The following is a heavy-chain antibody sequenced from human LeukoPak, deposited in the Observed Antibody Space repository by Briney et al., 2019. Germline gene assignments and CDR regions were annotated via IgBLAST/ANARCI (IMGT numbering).Heavy chain of an antibody. CDR2: VSYDGSNK. Sequence: GGSLRLSCAASGFTFSSYGMHWVRQAPGKGLEWVAVVSYDGSNKYYADSVKGRFTISRDNSKNTLYLQMNSLRAEDTAVYYCAKDLEPAATYYYYGMDVWGQGTTVTVSS. CDR3: AKDLEPAATYYYYGMDV. J-gene: IGHJ6*02. D-gene: IGHD2-2*01. V-gene: IGHV3-30*18. CDR1: GFTFSSYG.